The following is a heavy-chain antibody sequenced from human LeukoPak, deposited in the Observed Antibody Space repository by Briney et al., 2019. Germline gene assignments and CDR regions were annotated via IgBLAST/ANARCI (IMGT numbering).Heavy chain of an antibody. Sequence: ASVKVSCKASGYTFTGYYMHWVRQAHGQGLEWMGWINPNSGGTNYAQKFQGRVTMTRDTSISTAYMELSRLRSDDTAVYYCARDGYGGNSAHSDWGQGTLVTVSS. D-gene: IGHD4-23*01. CDR1: GYTFTGYY. V-gene: IGHV1-2*02. J-gene: IGHJ4*02. CDR3: ARDGYGGNSAHSD. CDR2: INPNSGGT.